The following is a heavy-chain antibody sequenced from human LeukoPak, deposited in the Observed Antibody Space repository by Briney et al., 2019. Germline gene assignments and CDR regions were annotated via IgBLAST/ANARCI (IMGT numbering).Heavy chain of an antibody. J-gene: IGHJ4*02. Sequence: SETLSLTCAVYGGSFSGYYWSWIRQPPGKGLEWIGEINHSGSTNYNPSLKSRVTISVDTSKNQFSLKLSSVTAADTAVYYCARAPRTGGGWHDGFDYWGQGTLVTVSS. V-gene: IGHV4-34*01. CDR3: ARAPRTGGGWHDGFDY. CDR1: GGSFSGYY. D-gene: IGHD6-19*01. CDR2: INHSGST.